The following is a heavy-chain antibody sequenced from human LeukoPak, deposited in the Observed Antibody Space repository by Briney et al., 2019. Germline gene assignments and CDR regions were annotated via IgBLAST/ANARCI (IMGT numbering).Heavy chain of an antibody. D-gene: IGHD5-12*01. Sequence: GGSLRLSCAASGFTFSSYSMNWVRQAPGKGLEWVSSISSSSSYIYYADSVKGRFTTSRDNAKNSLYLQMNSLRAEDTAVYYCAREDIVATIEGYFDLWGRGTLVTVSS. CDR3: AREDIVATIEGYFDL. V-gene: IGHV3-21*01. CDR2: ISSSSSYI. J-gene: IGHJ2*01. CDR1: GFTFSSYS.